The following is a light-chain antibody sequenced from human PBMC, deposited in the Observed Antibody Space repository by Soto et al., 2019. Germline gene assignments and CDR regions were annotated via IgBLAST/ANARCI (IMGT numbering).Light chain of an antibody. J-gene: IGLJ3*02. Sequence: SYELIQPPSVSVAPGKTAKVTCGGSNFGRKSVHWYLQKPGQAPVLVIYYDSDRPSGIPERFSGSNSGNTATLTISRVEAGDEADYYCQVWDNSDDHGVFGGGTKLTVL. V-gene: IGLV3-21*04. CDR1: NFGRKS. CDR2: YDS. CDR3: QVWDNSDDHGV.